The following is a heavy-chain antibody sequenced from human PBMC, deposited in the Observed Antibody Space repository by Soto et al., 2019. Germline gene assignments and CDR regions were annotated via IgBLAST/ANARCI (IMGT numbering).Heavy chain of an antibody. Sequence: EVQLVESGGGLVQPGGSLRLSCAASGFTFSSYWMSWVRQAPGKGLEWVANIKQDGSEKYYVDSVKGRFTISRDNAKNSLHLQMNSLTAQDTAVYYCARDVSNQQTYRMDVWGQGTTVTVSS. CDR3: ARDVSNQQTYRMDV. D-gene: IGHD4-4*01. V-gene: IGHV3-7*01. CDR2: IKQDGSEK. J-gene: IGHJ6*02. CDR1: GFTFSSYW.